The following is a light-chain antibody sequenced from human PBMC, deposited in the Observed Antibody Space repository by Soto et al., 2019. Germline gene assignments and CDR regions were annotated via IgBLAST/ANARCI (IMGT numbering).Light chain of an antibody. CDR2: GVS. V-gene: IGKV3-20*01. J-gene: IGKJ1*01. Sequence: EVVLTQSPGTLSLSPGERATLSCRASQSVSGSALAWYQQKPGQAPRLLISGVSNRATGTPDRFSGSGSGTDFTLTISILEPEDFAVFYCHQYGISPPTFGPGNNVEI. CDR1: QSVSGSA. CDR3: HQYGISPPT.